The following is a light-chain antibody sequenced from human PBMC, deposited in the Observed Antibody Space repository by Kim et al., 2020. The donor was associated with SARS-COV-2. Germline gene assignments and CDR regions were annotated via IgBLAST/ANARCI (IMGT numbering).Light chain of an antibody. CDR1: LTIIGNY. J-gene: IGKJ1*01. CDR2: GAS. Sequence: SPVDRATLSCTAILTIIGNYLAWYQQTPGQAPSVLIHGASSRATGIPDRFSGSGSGTDFTLTISRLEPDDFAVYYCQHYGGSPWTFGHGTKVDIK. CDR3: QHYGGSPWT. V-gene: IGKV3-20*01.